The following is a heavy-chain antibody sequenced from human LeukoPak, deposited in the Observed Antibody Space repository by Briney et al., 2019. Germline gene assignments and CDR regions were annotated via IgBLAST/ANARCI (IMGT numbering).Heavy chain of an antibody. D-gene: IGHD3-10*01. CDR2: ISGSGGST. Sequence: GGSLRLSCAASRFAFHNYAMTWIRQAPGKGLEWVSAISGSGGSTYYADSVKGRFTISRDNSKNTLYLQMNSLRAEDTAVYYCAIRNPTMGLGFDYWGQGTLVTVSS. V-gene: IGHV3-23*01. CDR1: RFAFHNYA. CDR3: AIRNPTMGLGFDY. J-gene: IGHJ4*02.